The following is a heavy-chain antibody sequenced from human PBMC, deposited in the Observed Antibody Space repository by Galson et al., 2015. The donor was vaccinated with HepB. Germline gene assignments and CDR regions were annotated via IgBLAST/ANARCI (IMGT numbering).Heavy chain of an antibody. CDR2: IIPIFGTA. J-gene: IGHJ3*02. CDR1: GGTFSSYA. CDR3: ARGYCSGGSCCETFDI. D-gene: IGHD2-15*01. V-gene: IGHV1-69*13. Sequence: SVKVSCKASGGTFSSYAITWVRQAPGQGLQWMGGIIPIFGTANYAQNFQGRVTITADESTSTAYMELSSLRSEDTAVYYCARGYCSGGSCCETFDIWGQGTLVTVSS.